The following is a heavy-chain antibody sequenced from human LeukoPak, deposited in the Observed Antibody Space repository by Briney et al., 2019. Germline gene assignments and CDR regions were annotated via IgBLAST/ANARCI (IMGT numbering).Heavy chain of an antibody. CDR1: GFTFSSYE. CDR3: ARASTYDSSGYPYYFDY. V-gene: IGHV3-48*03. CDR2: ISSSGSTI. J-gene: IGHJ4*02. Sequence: GGSLPLSSAASGFTFSSYEMNWVRQAPGKGLEWVSYISSSGSTIYYADSVKGRFTISRDNAKNSLYLQINSLRAEDTAVYYCARASTYDSSGYPYYFDYWGRGTLVTVSS. D-gene: IGHD3-22*01.